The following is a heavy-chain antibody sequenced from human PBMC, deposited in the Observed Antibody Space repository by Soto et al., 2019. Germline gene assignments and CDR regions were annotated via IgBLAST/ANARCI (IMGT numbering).Heavy chain of an antibody. J-gene: IGHJ4*02. Sequence: GGSLRLSCAASGFTFGSYWMSWVRLIPGKGLEWVAYIKPDGSATYHVDSVKGRFTISRDNAKNSLYLQMNSLRVEDTSVYYCARAGYCGPGCYYYFDYWGQGTLVTVSS. V-gene: IGHV3-7*01. CDR1: GFTFGSYW. CDR2: IKPDGSAT. D-gene: IGHD2-21*02. CDR3: ARAGYCGPGCYYYFDY.